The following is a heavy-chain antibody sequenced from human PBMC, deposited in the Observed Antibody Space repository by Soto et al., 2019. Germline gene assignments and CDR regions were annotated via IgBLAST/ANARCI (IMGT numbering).Heavy chain of an antibody. D-gene: IGHD2-15*01. CDR2: IYYSGST. CDR3: AREVVAASCWFDP. V-gene: IGHV4-30-4*01. CDR1: GGSISSGDYY. J-gene: IGHJ5*02. Sequence: TLSLTCTVSGGSISSGDYYWSWIRQPPGKGLEWIGYIYYSGSTYYNPSLKSRVTISVDTSKNQFSLKLSSVTAADTAVYYCAREVVAASCWFDPWGQGTLVTVSS.